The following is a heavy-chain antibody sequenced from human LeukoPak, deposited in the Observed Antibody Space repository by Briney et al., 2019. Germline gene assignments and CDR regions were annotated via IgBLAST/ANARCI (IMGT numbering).Heavy chain of an antibody. CDR3: ARDLELERNRWNYFES. Sequence: GGSLRLSCASSGFTFSSYAMSWVRQAPGKGLDWVSAISGSGGSTYYADSVKGRFTISRDISKNTVHLQMNSLRAEDTAVYYCARDLELERNRWNYFESWGQGTLVTVSS. CDR1: GFTFSSYA. V-gene: IGHV3-23*01. CDR2: ISGSGGST. D-gene: IGHD1-1*01. J-gene: IGHJ4*02.